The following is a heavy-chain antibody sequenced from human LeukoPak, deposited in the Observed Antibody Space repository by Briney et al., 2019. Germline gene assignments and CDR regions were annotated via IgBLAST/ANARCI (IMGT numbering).Heavy chain of an antibody. J-gene: IGHJ4*02. Sequence: DPGGSLRLSCSASGFNFATYWMNWVRQAPGKGLEWVSAISGSGGSTYYADSVKGRFTISRDNSKNTLYLQMNSLRAEDTAVYYCANLGVPAAPPIVVGYYWGQGTLVTVPS. V-gene: IGHV3-23*01. CDR2: ISGSGGST. CDR1: GFNFATYW. D-gene: IGHD2-2*01. CDR3: ANLGVPAAPPIVVGYY.